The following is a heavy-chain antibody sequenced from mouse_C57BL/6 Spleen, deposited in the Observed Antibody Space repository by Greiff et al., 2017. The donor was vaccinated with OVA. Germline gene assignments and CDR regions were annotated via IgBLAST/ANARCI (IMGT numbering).Heavy chain of an antibody. D-gene: IGHD2-2*01. Sequence: VQLQQPGAELVKPGASVKLSCKASGYTFTSYWMHWVKQRPGQGLEWIGMIHPNSGSTNYNEKFKSKATLTVDKSSSTAYMQLSSLTSEDSAVYYCAREVTTGGHAMDYWGQGTSVTVSS. V-gene: IGHV1-64*01. CDR1: GYTFTSYW. CDR2: IHPNSGST. J-gene: IGHJ4*01. CDR3: AREVTTGGHAMDY.